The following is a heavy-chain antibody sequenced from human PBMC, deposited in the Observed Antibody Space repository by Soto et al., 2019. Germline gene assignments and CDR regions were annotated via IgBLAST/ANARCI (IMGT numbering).Heavy chain of an antibody. CDR2: INHSGST. J-gene: IGHJ5*02. CDR1: GGSFSGYY. V-gene: IGHV4-34*01. D-gene: IGHD4-4*01. CDR3: ARGMTTVTRNWFDP. Sequence: SATLSLTCAVYGGSFSGYYWSWIRQPPGKGLEWIGEINHSGSTNYNPSLKSRVTISVDTSKNQFSLKLSSVTAADTVVYYCARGMTTVTRNWFDPWGQGTLVTVSS.